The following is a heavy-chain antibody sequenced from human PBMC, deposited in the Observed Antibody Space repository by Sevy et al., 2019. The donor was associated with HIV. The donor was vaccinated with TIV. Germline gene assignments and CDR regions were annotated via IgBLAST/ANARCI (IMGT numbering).Heavy chain of an antibody. CDR3: ARDNLLPIMVSMVRGALSYYFDY. V-gene: IGHV3-33*01. Sequence: GGSLRLSCAASGFTFSNYGMHWVRQAPGKGLEWVAVIWYDGINRYYADSVKGRFTISRDNSKNKLNLQMNSLRAEDTAVYYCARDNLLPIMVSMVRGALSYYFDYWGQGTLVTVSS. CDR2: IWYDGINR. D-gene: IGHD3-10*01. CDR1: GFTFSNYG. J-gene: IGHJ4*02.